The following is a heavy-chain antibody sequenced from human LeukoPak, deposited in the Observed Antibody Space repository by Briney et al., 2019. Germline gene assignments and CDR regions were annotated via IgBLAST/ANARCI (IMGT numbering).Heavy chain of an antibody. CDR3: AKDWIQFNRVFDCFDS. V-gene: IGHV3-23*01. D-gene: IGHD5-18*01. CDR2: IGNTET. J-gene: IGHJ4*02. Sequence: GGSLRLSCATSGFPFETNAMSWVRQAPGKGLEWVATIGNTETFYADSVTGRFTISRDNSKNTVNLQMNRLRVEDTAIYYCAKDWIQFNRVFDCFDSWGQGTLVTVPS. CDR1: GFPFETNA.